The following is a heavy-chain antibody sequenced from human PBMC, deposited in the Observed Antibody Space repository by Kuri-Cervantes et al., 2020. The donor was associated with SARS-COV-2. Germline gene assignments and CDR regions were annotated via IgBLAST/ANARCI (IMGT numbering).Heavy chain of an antibody. Sequence: ESLKISCTVSGGSISSYYWSWIRQPAGKGLEWIGRIYTSGSTNYNPSLKSRVTMSVDTSKNQFSLKLSSVTAADTAVYYCARDSKYSSSSSYFDYWGQGTLVTVSS. CDR1: GGSISSYY. D-gene: IGHD6-6*01. J-gene: IGHJ4*02. CDR2: IYTSGST. CDR3: ARDSKYSSSSSYFDY. V-gene: IGHV4-4*07.